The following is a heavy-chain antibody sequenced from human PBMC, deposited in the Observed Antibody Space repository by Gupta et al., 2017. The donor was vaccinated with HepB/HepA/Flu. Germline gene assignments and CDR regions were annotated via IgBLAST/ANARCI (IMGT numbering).Heavy chain of an antibody. V-gene: IGHV1-8*03. CDR1: GYTFTSYD. CDR3: ARGLGYGNYYYYYMDV. Sequence: QVQLVQSGAEVKKPGASVKVSCKASGYTFTSYDINWVRQATGQGLEWMGWMNPNSGNTGYAQKFQGRVTITRNTSISTAYMELSSLRSEDTAVYYRARGLGYGNYYYYYMDVWGKGTTVTVSS. CDR2: MNPNSGNT. D-gene: IGHD5-18*01. J-gene: IGHJ6*03.